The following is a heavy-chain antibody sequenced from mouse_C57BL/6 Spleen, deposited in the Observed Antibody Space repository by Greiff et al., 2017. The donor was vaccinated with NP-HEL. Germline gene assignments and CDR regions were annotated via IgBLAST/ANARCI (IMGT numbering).Heavy chain of an antibody. CDR2: INSYGGGT. CDR1: EYEFPSHD. Sequence: EVQGVESGAGLVQPGESLKLSCESNEYEFPSHDMSWVRKTPEKRLELVAAINSYGGGTYYTDTIERRFIISIDNTKKTLYLQRSSLRSEDTALYYGARHSNYKDYDAMDYWGQGTSVTVSS. J-gene: IGHJ4*01. D-gene: IGHD2-5*01. CDR3: ARHSNYKDYDAMDY. V-gene: IGHV5-2*01.